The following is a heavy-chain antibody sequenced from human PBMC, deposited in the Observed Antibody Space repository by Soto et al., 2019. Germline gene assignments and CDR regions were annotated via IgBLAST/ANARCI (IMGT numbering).Heavy chain of an antibody. CDR1: GFTFSSYS. CDR3: AREGSRGWLNWFDP. CDR2: ISSGISTI. D-gene: IGHD6-19*01. Sequence: GGSLRLSCAASGFTFSSYSMNWVRQAPGKGLEWVSYISSGISTIYYADSVKGRFTISRDNAKNSLYLQMNSLRAEDTAVYYCAREGSRGWLNWFDPWGQGTLVTVSS. V-gene: IGHV3-48*01. J-gene: IGHJ5*02.